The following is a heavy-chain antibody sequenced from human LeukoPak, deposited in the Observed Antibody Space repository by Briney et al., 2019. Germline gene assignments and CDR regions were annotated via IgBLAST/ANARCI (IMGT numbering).Heavy chain of an antibody. Sequence: PSETLSLTCSVYGGSFNGYYWNWIRQPPGKGLEWIGEINHLGSTNYNPSLKSRVTISVDTSKNQFSLKLSSVTAADTAVYYCARDSGSGTFTWGQGTLVTVSS. J-gene: IGHJ5*02. CDR3: ARDSGSGTFT. D-gene: IGHD3-10*01. CDR2: INHLGST. CDR1: GGSFNGYY. V-gene: IGHV4-34*01.